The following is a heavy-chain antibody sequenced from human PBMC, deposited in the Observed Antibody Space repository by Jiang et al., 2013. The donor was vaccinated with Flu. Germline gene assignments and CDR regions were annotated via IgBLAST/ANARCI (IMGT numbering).Heavy chain of an antibody. CDR2: IKTKTDGGTT. D-gene: IGHD1-1*01. Sequence: VQLVESGGGLVKPGGSLRLSCAASGLTFSNAWMSWVRQAPGKGLEWVGRIKTKTDGGTTEYAAPGKGRFTISRDDSKNTLYLQMNSLKTEDTAVYYCTTATGTTGDYWGQGTLVTVSS. J-gene: IGHJ4*02. CDR1: GLTFSNAW. V-gene: IGHV3-15*01. CDR3: TTATGTTGDY.